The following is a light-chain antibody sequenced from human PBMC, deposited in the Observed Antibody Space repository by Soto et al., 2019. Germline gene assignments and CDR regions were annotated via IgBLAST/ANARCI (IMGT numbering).Light chain of an antibody. CDR1: QSVSSN. V-gene: IGKV3-15*01. CDR3: QQYDNWPRP. J-gene: IGKJ1*01. CDR2: DAS. Sequence: IVLSLAPATLNVSLGERATLSCRASQSVSSNLAWYQLKPGQAPRLLIYDASSRATGIPSRFSGSGSGTEFTLTISSLKSEDFAVYYCQQYDNWPRPFGQGTKVDIK.